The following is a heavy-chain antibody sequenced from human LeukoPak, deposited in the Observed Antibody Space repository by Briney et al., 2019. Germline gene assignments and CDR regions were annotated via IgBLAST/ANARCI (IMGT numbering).Heavy chain of an antibody. V-gene: IGHV3-9*01. D-gene: IGHD2-15*01. J-gene: IGHJ3*02. CDR2: IRWNSGSI. Sequence: GGSLRLSCAASGFTFDDYAMHWVRQAPGRGLEWVSGIRWNSGSIGYADSVKGRITISRDNAKNSMYLQMNSLRAEDTALYYCAKDDGYCSGGSCFAFDIWGQGTMVTVSS. CDR3: AKDDGYCSGGSCFAFDI. CDR1: GFTFDDYA.